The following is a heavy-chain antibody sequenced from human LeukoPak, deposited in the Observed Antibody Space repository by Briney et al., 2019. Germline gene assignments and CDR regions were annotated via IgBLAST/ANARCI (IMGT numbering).Heavy chain of an antibody. J-gene: IGHJ5*02. CDR2: IKQDGSEK. D-gene: IGHD2-2*01. V-gene: IGHV3-7*01. CDR3: ARDSYYCSSTSCVWFDP. CDR1: GFTFSSYW. Sequence: GGSLRLSCAGSGFTFSSYWMSWVRQAPEKGLEWVANIKQDGSEKYYVDSVKGRFTISRDNAKNSLYLQMNSLRAEDTAVYYCARDSYYCSSTSCVWFDPWGQGTLVTVSS.